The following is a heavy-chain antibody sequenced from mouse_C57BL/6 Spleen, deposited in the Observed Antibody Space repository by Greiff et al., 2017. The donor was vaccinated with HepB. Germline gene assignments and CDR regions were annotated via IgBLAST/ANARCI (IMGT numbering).Heavy chain of an antibody. CDR3: ARVANWDFRYYFDY. D-gene: IGHD4-1*01. CDR1: GFTFSDYY. CDR2: INYDGSST. V-gene: IGHV5-16*01. J-gene: IGHJ2*01. Sequence: EVHLVESAGGLVQPGSSMKLSCTASGFTFSDYYMAWVRQVPEKGLEWVANINYDGSSTYYLDSLKSRFIISRDNAKNILSLQMSSLKSEDTATYYCARVANWDFRYYFDYWGQGTTLTVSS.